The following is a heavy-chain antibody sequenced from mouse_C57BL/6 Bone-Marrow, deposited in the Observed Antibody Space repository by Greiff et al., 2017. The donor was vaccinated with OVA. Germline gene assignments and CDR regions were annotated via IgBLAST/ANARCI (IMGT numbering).Heavy chain of an antibody. Sequence: QVQLKESGAELVKPGASVKISCKASGYTFTDYYINWVKQRPGQGLEWIGKIGPGSGSTYYNEKFKGKATLTADKSSSTASMQLSSLTSEDAAVYFCEIQYTTEVEGNAMDDWGKGTSVTVSS. J-gene: IGHJ4*01. V-gene: IGHV1-77*01. D-gene: IGHD1-3*01. CDR2: IGPGSGST. CDR1: GYTFTDYY. CDR3: EIQYTTEVEGNAMDD.